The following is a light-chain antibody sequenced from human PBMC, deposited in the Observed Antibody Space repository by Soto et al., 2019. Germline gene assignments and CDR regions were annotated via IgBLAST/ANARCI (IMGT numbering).Light chain of an antibody. CDR2: GAS. J-gene: IGKJ1*01. V-gene: IGKV3-20*01. CDR3: QQYGSSGT. Sequence: IVLTQSPGTLSLSQGERATLSCRASQSVSNNYLAWYQQKPGQAPRLLIYGASNRATGIPDRFSGSGSGTDFTLTISRLEPEDFAVYYCQQYGSSGTFGQGTKV. CDR1: QSVSNNY.